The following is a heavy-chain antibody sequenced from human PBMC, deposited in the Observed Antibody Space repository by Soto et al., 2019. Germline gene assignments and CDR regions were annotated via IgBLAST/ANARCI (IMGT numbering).Heavy chain of an antibody. J-gene: IGHJ4*02. D-gene: IGHD5-18*01. Sequence: QVQLVESGGGVVQPGRSLRLSCAASGFTFSSYAMHWVRQAPVKGLEWVAVISYDGSNNYYADSVKGRFTISRDNSKNTLYLQMNSLRAEDTAVYYCARGRRIQLCLVVHWGQGTLVTVSS. V-gene: IGHV3-30-3*01. CDR1: GFTFSSYA. CDR2: ISYDGSNN. CDR3: ARGRRIQLCLVVH.